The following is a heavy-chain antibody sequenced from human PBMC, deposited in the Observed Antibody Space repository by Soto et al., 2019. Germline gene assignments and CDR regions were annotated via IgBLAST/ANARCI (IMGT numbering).Heavy chain of an antibody. CDR1: DGSISNYH. J-gene: IGHJ4*02. CDR2: IYYSGNT. D-gene: IGHD2-2*01. CDR3: SRLTNARPGDD. Sequence: SETLSLTCTVSDGSISNYHWGWSRQPPGKGLEWIGTIYYSGNTYYNPSLKSRVTMSMDASKNQFSLTLSSVAVADTAVYYCSRLTNARPGDDWGQGTLVTVSS. V-gene: IGHV4-59*04.